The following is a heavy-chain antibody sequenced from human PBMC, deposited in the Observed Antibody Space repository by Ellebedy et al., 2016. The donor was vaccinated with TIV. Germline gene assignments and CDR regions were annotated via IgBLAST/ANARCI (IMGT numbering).Heavy chain of an antibody. CDR1: GYTFTNYG. J-gene: IGHJ6*02. V-gene: IGHV1-18*01. D-gene: IGHD6-25*01. CDR3: ATSLTPATYNHYGLDV. Sequence: ASVKVSCKASGYTFTNYGISWVRQAPGQGLEWMGWISAYNGNTKYAQKFQGSVTMTTDTSTSTVYMEVRSLRSDDTAVYYCATSLTPATYNHYGLDVWGQGTTVTVSS. CDR2: ISAYNGNT.